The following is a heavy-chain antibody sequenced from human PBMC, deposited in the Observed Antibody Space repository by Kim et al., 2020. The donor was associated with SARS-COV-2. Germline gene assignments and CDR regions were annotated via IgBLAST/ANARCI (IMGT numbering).Heavy chain of an antibody. J-gene: IGHJ3*02. D-gene: IGHD3-16*01. CDR2: IWYDGSNK. V-gene: IGHV3-33*01. CDR1: GFTFSSYG. Sequence: GGSLRLSCEASGFTFSSYGMHWVRQAPGKGLEWVSDIWYDGSNKYYADSVKGRFTISRDNSKNTLYLQMNSLRAEDTAVYYCARDWGTSPDDAFDIWGQGTMVTVSS. CDR3: ARDWGTSPDDAFDI.